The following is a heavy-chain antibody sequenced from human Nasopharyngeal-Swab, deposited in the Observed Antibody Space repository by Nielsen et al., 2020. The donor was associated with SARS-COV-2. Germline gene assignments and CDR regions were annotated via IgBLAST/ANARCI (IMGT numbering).Heavy chain of an antibody. D-gene: IGHD6-6*01. CDR2: IRGTADNYAT. CDR1: GFTFSASA. V-gene: IGHV3-73*01. Sequence: GESLKISCAASGFTFSASAMHWVRPASGKGLEWVGRIRGTADNYATAYTASMKGRFTISRDDSKNTAYLQMNSLKTEDTAVYYCTRLRSSSSDDAFDVWGQGTMVTVSS. CDR3: TRLRSSSSDDAFDV. J-gene: IGHJ3*01.